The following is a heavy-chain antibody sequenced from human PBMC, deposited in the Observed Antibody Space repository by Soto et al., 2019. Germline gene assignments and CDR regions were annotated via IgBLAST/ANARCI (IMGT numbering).Heavy chain of an antibody. V-gene: IGHV3-30*19. D-gene: IGHD6-19*01. CDR1: GFTFSDFG. CDR2: ISKDGLDR. J-gene: IGHJ4*02. CDR3: ASPREGQWLVFDH. Sequence: PGGSLRLSCVVSGFTFSDFGMHWVRQSPGEGLAWVASISKDGLDRYYSEPVRGRFTISRDDSKNTVFLQMNSLKVEDTAAYFCASPREGQWLVFDHWGQRTLVTVSS.